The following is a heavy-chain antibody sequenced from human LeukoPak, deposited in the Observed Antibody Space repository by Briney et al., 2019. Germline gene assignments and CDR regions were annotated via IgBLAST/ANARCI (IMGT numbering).Heavy chain of an antibody. CDR1: GYTFTGYF. CDR3: ARALGGYCSGGSCYRYYYYMDV. D-gene: IGHD2-15*01. CDR2: INPNSGGT. J-gene: IGHJ6*03. V-gene: IGHV1-2*02. Sequence: ASMKVSCKASGYTFTGYFMHWVRQAPGQGLEWMGWINPNSGGTNYAQKFQGRVTMTRDTSISTAYMELGRLRSDDTAVYYCARALGGYCSGGSCYRYYYYMDVWGKGTTVTIS.